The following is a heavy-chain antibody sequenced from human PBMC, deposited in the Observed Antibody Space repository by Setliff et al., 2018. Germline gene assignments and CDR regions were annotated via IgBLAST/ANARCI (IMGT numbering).Heavy chain of an antibody. D-gene: IGHD6-13*01. CDR1: GGTFSSYA. CDR2: IIPIFGTA. Sequence: SVKVSCKASGGTFSSYAISWVRQAPGQGLEWMGRIIPIFGTANYAQKFQGRVTITADKSTSTAYMELSSLRSEDTAVYYCARDYSSSWDYYYYYMDVWGKGTTVTVS. CDR3: ARDYSSSWDYYYYYMDV. J-gene: IGHJ6*03. V-gene: IGHV1-69*06.